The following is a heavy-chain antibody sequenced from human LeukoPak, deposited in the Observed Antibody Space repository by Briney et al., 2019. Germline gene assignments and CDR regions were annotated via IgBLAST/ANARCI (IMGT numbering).Heavy chain of an antibody. Sequence: GGSLRLSCAASGFTLNNYYLTWIRQAPGKGLEWVSYISSSGSTIYYAGSVKGRFTISRDNAKELLYLEMRSLRAEDTAVYYCARGLGGAAQALYMDVWGKGTTVTVSS. CDR3: ARGLGGAAQALYMDV. CDR1: GFTLNNYY. J-gene: IGHJ6*03. V-gene: IGHV3-11*01. CDR2: ISSSGSTI. D-gene: IGHD6-6*01.